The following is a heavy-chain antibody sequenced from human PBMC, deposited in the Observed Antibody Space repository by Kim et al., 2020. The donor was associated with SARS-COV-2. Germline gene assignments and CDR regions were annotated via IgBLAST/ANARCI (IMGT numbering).Heavy chain of an antibody. V-gene: IGHV3-13*01. CDR3: ARGTYGSGSYYNSCMDV. Sequence: VKGRFTISRENAKNSLYLPMNSLRAGDTAVYYCARGTYGSGSYYNSCMDVWGQGTTVTVSS. D-gene: IGHD3-10*01. J-gene: IGHJ6*02.